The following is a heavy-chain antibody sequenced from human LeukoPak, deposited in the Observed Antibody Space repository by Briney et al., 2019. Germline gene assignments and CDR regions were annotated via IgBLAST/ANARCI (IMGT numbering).Heavy chain of an antibody. CDR3: ASSPYCSGGSCYGAFDI. Sequence: SETLSLTCTVSGGSISSSSYYWGWIRQPPGKGLEWIGSIYYSGSTYYNPSLKSRVTISVDTSKNQFSLKLSSVTAADTAVYYCASSPYCSGGSCYGAFDIWGQGTMVTVSS. J-gene: IGHJ3*02. V-gene: IGHV4-39*01. D-gene: IGHD2-15*01. CDR1: GGSISSSSYY. CDR2: IYYSGST.